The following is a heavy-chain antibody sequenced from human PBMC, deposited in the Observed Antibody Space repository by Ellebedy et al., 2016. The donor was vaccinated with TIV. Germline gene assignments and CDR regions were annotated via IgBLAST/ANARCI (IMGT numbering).Heavy chain of an antibody. V-gene: IGHV4-34*01. D-gene: IGHD1-26*01. CDR3: ARGIPQAWELLAT. CDR1: SWSFSGYF. CDR2: VTHRGGT. J-gene: IGHJ5*02. Sequence: SETLSLXCAVYSWSFSGYFLTWIRQSPGKGLEWIGEVTHRGGTNYNPSLQSRVIISLDTSKGQFSLQLSSVTAADTAVYYCARGIPQAWELLATWGQGTLVTVSS.